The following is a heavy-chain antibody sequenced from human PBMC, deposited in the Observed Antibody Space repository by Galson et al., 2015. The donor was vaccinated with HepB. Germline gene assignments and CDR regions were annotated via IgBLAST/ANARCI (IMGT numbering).Heavy chain of an antibody. CDR3: ARGGSGPRMDV. Sequence: VKFSCKASGGTFSSYAISWVRPAPGQGLEWMGRIIPILGIANYAQKFQGRVTITADKSTSTAYMELSSLRSEDTAVYYCARGGSGPRMDVWGQGTTVTVSS. V-gene: IGHV1-69*04. CDR1: GGTFSSYA. CDR2: IIPILGIA. D-gene: IGHD6-19*01. J-gene: IGHJ6*02.